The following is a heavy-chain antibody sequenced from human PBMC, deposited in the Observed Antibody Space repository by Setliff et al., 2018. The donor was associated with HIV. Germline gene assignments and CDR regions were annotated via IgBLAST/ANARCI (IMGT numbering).Heavy chain of an antibody. Sequence: SLRLSCAASGSTLSYYSMNWVRQAPGKGLEWISYISTSGSTIYYADSVKGRFTISRDNAKNSLYLQMNSLRSEDTAVYYCAREGPQTGDHSLALFWGQGTVVTVSS. CDR3: AREGPQTGDHSLALF. CDR1: GSTLSYYS. CDR2: ISTSGSTI. V-gene: IGHV3-48*03. J-gene: IGHJ4*02. D-gene: IGHD7-27*01.